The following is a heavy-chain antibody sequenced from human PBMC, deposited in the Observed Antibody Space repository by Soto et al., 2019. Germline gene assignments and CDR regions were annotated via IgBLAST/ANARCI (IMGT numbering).Heavy chain of an antibody. D-gene: IGHD5-18*01. Sequence: QSGGSLRLSCAASGFTVSSNYMSWVRQAPGKGLEWVSVIYSGGSTYYADSVKGRFTISRDNSKNTLYLQMNSLRAEDTAVYYCARSYVDTAMESDYWGQGTLVTVS. CDR2: IYSGGST. CDR3: ARSYVDTAMESDY. V-gene: IGHV3-53*01. CDR1: GFTVSSNY. J-gene: IGHJ4*02.